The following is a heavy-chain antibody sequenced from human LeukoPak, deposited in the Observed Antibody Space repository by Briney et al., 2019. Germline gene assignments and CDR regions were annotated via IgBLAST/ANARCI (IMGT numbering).Heavy chain of an antibody. J-gene: IGHJ4*02. D-gene: IGHD3-22*01. V-gene: IGHV1-46*01. CDR3: ARDIRDYYDSSGYSDY. CDR2: INPSGGST. CDR1: GYTFTSYY. Sequence: GASVKVSCKASGYTFTSYYMHWVRQAPGQGLEWMGIINPSGGSTSYAQKFQGRVTMTRDTSTSTAYMELSRLRSDDTAVYYCARDIRDYYDSSGYSDYWGQGTLVTVSS.